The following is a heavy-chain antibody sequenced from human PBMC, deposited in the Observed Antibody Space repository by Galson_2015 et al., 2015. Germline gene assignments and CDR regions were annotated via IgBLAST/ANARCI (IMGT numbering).Heavy chain of an antibody. CDR2: ITASGGSP. CDR3: AKGVGSDFYYANDY. D-gene: IGHD3-22*01. CDR1: GFTFSSYA. J-gene: IGHJ4*02. V-gene: IGHV3-23*01. Sequence: SLRLSCAASGFTFSSYAMSWVRQAPGKGLEWVSLITASGGSPYYADSVERRFTISRDNSKNTLYLQMNSLRAEDTAMYYCAKGVGSDFYYANDYWGQGTLVPVSS.